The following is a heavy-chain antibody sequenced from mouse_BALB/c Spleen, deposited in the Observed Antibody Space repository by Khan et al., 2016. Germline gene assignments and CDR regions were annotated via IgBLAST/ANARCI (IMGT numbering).Heavy chain of an antibody. V-gene: IGHV3-2*02. J-gene: IGHJ4*01. CDR2: ISYSGST. CDR3: ARNLDALDY. Sequence: EVQLQESGPGLVKPSQSLSLTCTVIGYSITSDYAWNWIRQFPGNKLEWMAYISYSGSTSYNPSLKSRISITRHTSKNQFFLQLISVTTEDTDTYDCARNLDALDYWGQGTSVTVSS. CDR1: GYSITSDYA.